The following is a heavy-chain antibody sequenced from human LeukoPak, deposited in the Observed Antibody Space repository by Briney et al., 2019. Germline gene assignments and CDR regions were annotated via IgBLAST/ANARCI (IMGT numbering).Heavy chain of an antibody. D-gene: IGHD3-3*01. CDR2: INHSGST. J-gene: IGHJ4*02. CDR3: ARLSLKVLEWSPTKGKETHYFDY. V-gene: IGHV4-39*07. CDR1: GDSISSSSYY. Sequence: SETLSLTCTVSGDSISSSSYYWGWIRQPPGKGLEWIGEINHSGSTNYNPSLKSRVTISVDTSKNQFSLKLSSVTAADTAVYYCARLSLKVLEWSPTKGKETHYFDYWGQGTLVTVSS.